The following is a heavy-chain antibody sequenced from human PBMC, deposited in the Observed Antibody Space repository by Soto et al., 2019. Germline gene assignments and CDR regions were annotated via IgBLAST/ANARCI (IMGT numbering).Heavy chain of an antibody. CDR3: ARATVDTAMELYYYYGMDV. V-gene: IGHV3-30-3*01. CDR2: ISYDGSNK. CDR1: GFTFSSYA. Sequence: QVQLVESGGGVVQPGRSLRLSCAASGFTFSSYAMHWVRQAPGKGLEWVAVISYDGSNKYYADSVKGRFTISRDNSKNTLYLQVNSLRAEDTAVYYCARATVDTAMELYYYYGMDVWGQGTTVTVSS. D-gene: IGHD5-18*01. J-gene: IGHJ6*02.